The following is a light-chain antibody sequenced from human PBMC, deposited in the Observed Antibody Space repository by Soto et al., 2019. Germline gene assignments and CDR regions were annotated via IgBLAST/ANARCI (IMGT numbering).Light chain of an antibody. J-gene: IGLJ1*01. CDR2: EVT. Sequence: QSALTQPASVSGSPGQSFTISCTGTSSDVGGDNSVSWYHQHPRKAPKLVIYEVTNRPSGISNRFSGSKSGNTASLTISGLQAEDEADYYRSSYTSSSTRVFGTGTKVTVL. V-gene: IGLV2-14*01. CDR1: SSDVGGDNS. CDR3: SSYTSSSTRV.